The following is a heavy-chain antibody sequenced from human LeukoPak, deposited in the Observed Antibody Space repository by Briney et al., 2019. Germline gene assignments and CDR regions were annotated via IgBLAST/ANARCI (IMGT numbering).Heavy chain of an antibody. D-gene: IGHD1-26*01. CDR2: ISYDGSNK. Sequence: GGSLRLSCAASGVTFSSYAMSWVRQTPGKGLEWVAVISYDGSNKYYADSVKGRFTISRDNSKNTLYLQMNSLRAEDTAVYYCAREEWDEGYFDYWGQGTLVTVSS. J-gene: IGHJ4*02. V-gene: IGHV3-30-3*01. CDR1: GVTFSSYA. CDR3: AREEWDEGYFDY.